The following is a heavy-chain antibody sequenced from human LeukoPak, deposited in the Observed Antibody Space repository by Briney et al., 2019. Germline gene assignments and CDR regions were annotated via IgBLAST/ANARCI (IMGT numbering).Heavy chain of an antibody. V-gene: IGHV3-48*01. CDR2: ISSSSSTI. CDR1: EFTFSSYS. J-gene: IGHJ2*01. Sequence: GSLRLSCAASEFTFSSYSMNWVRQAPGKGLEWVSYISSSSSTIYYADSVKGRFTISRDNAKNSLYLQMNSLRAEDTAVYYCARDRSILYWYFDLWGRGTLVTVSS. CDR3: ARDRSILYWYFDL.